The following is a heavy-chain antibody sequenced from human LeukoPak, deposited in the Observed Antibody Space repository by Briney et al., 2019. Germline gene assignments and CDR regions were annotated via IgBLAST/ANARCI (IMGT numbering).Heavy chain of an antibody. D-gene: IGHD5-18*01. J-gene: IGHJ4*02. V-gene: IGHV3-74*01. CDR3: ARAAMRSIAEYYFDY. CDR2: INSDGSST. CDR1: GFTFSDYY. Sequence: SGGSLRLSCAASGFTFSDYYMSWIRQAPGKGLVWVSRINSDGSSTSYADSVKGRFTISRDNAKNTLYLQMNSLRAEDTAVYYCARAAMRSIAEYYFDYWGQGTLVTVSS.